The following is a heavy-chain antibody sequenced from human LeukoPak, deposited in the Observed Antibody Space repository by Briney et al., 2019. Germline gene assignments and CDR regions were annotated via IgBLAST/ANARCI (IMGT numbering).Heavy chain of an antibody. CDR1: GGSVTDYY. J-gene: IGHJ5*02. Sequence: SETLSLTCTVSGGSVTDYYWSWIRQSPGKGLEWIGYIYYTGTSYNPSLKSRVTISADTSKNQFSLKLISVTAADTAVYYCARGGNYWPQWWFDPWGRGTLVSVSS. CDR3: ARGGNYWPQWWFDP. CDR2: IYYTGT. V-gene: IGHV4-59*02. D-gene: IGHD1-26*01.